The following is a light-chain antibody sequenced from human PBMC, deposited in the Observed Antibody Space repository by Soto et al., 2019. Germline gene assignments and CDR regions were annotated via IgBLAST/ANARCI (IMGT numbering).Light chain of an antibody. CDR2: TNN. J-gene: IGLJ1*01. CDR1: GSNIGSNA. CDR3: AAWDDSLSGCV. Sequence: QSVLTQPPSASGTPGQRVTISCSGSGSNIGSNAVNWYQQLPGTAPKLLIYTNNQRPSGVPDRFSGSKSGTSGSLAISGLQSEDEADYYCAAWDDSLSGCVFGAGTKVTVL. V-gene: IGLV1-44*01.